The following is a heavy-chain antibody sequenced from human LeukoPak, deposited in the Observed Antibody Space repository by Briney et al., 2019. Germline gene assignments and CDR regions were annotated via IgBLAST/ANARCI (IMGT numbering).Heavy chain of an antibody. CDR3: ARHDWEHYFDY. CDR2: IYYSGST. Sequence: SETLSLTCTVSGGSISSYYWSWIRQPSGKGLEWIGYIYYSGSTNYNPSLKSRVTISVDTSKNQFSLKLSSVTAADTAVYYCARHDWEHYFDYWGQGTLVTVSS. V-gene: IGHV4-59*08. J-gene: IGHJ4*02. D-gene: IGHD1-26*01. CDR1: GGSISSYY.